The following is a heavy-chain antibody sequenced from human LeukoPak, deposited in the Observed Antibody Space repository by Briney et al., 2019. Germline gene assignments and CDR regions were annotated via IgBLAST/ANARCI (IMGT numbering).Heavy chain of an antibody. D-gene: IGHD3-3*01. Sequence: SETLSLTCTVSGGSISSYYWGWIRQPAGKGLEWIGRIYTSGSTNYNPSLKSRVTMSVDTSKNQFSLKLSSVTAADTAVYYCASTSGRGTRFLEWPGWFDPWGQGTLVTVSS. J-gene: IGHJ5*02. CDR1: GGSISSYY. V-gene: IGHV4-4*07. CDR2: IYTSGST. CDR3: ASTSGRGTRFLEWPGWFDP.